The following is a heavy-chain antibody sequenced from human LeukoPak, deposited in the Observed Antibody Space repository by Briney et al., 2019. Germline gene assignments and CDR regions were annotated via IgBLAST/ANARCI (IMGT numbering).Heavy chain of an antibody. Sequence: SETLSLTCTVSGGSIIGHWWSWIRQPPGKGLEWIGDIFYSGSNNYNPSLKSRLSISLDTSKNQFSLKLCSVTAADTAMYYCARRNTADASIDFWGQGTLVIASS. V-gene: IGHV4-59*08. D-gene: IGHD2/OR15-2a*01. CDR2: IFYSGSN. CDR3: ARRNTADASIDF. CDR1: GGSIIGHW. J-gene: IGHJ4*02.